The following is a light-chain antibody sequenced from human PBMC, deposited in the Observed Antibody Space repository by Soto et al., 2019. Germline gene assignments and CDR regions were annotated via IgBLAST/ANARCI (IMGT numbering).Light chain of an antibody. CDR3: SSYRSSSTLAYV. V-gene: IGLV2-14*01. CDR1: SSDVGDYNY. J-gene: IGLJ1*01. Sequence: QSVLTQPASVSGSPGQSITISCTGTSSDVGDYNYVSWYQQHPGKAPKRMIFEVTNRPSGVSNRFSGSKSGNTASLTISGLQAEDEADYYCSSYRSSSTLAYVFGTGTKLTVL. CDR2: EVT.